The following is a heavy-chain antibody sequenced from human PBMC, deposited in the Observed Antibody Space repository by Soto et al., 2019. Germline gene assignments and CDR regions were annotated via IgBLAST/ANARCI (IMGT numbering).Heavy chain of an antibody. V-gene: IGHV3-23*05. CDR2: IDGPTTNT. Sequence: GALRLSCAASVFTFANYAMMWARQAPGKGLEWVSTIDGPTTNTHYSDSVKGRFTISRDNSNNRLDLQMNGLRAEDTAVYYCVSWLSAHFDYWGRGTLVTV. J-gene: IGHJ4*02. CDR3: VSWLSAHFDY. D-gene: IGHD6-19*01. CDR1: VFTFANYA.